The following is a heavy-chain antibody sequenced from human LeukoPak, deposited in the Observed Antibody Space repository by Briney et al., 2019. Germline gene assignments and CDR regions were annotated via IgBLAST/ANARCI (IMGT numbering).Heavy chain of an antibody. CDR1: GGSISSSNW. CDR2: IYHSGST. CDR3: ARRSRLGYCSGGSCYSNYYYGMDV. V-gene: IGHV4-4*02. D-gene: IGHD2-15*01. J-gene: IGHJ6*02. Sequence: PSGTLSLTCAVSGGSISSSNWWSWVRQPPGKGLEWIGEIYHSGSTNYNPSLKSRVTISVDKSKNQFSLKLSSVTAADTAVYYCARRSRLGYCSGGSCYSNYYYGMDVWGQGTTVTVSS.